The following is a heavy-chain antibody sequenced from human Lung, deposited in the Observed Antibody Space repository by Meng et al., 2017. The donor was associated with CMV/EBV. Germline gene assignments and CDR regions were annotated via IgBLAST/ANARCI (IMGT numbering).Heavy chain of an antibody. Sequence: VPLQRAGPCRVTPSGPLSLTLSVSGGSTRSSIWWSGVRQPPGKGLEWLGEIYLSGGTNYTPSLKSRVTISVDKSKNQFSLKLSSVTAADTAVYYCASFPPPGKQWLVTDYWGQGTLVTVSS. CDR3: ASFPPPGKQWLVTDY. V-gene: IGHV4-4*02. J-gene: IGHJ4*02. CDR1: GGSTRSSIW. CDR2: IYLSGGT. D-gene: IGHD6-19*01.